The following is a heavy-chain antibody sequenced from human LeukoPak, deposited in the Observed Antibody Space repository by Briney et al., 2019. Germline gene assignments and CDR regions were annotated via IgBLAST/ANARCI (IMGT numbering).Heavy chain of an antibody. V-gene: IGHV4-38-2*02. Sequence: SETLSLTCIVSGYTINSGYYWGWIRQSPGKGLEWIGSIYHSGSTNYNPSLKSRVTISVDTSKNQFSLKVSSVTAADTAVYYCARTRLWPTGTFDYWGQGTLVTVSS. CDR2: IYHSGST. D-gene: IGHD5-18*01. CDR1: GYTINSGYY. J-gene: IGHJ4*02. CDR3: ARTRLWPTGTFDY.